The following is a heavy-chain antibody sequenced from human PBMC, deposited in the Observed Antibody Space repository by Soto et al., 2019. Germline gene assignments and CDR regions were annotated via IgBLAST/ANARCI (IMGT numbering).Heavy chain of an antibody. D-gene: IGHD1-26*01. V-gene: IGHV4-31*03. CDR1: GGSISSSGYY. Sequence: QVQLQESGPGLVKPSQTLSLTCTVSGGSISSSGYYWSWIRQHPGKGLEWIGYIYYSGSTYYNPSLKSRLTISIDTSKNQFSLKLTSVTAADTAVYYCARARREVGATRWGPGTLDPWGQGTLVTVSS. J-gene: IGHJ5*02. CDR3: ARARREVGATRWGPGTLDP. CDR2: IYYSGST.